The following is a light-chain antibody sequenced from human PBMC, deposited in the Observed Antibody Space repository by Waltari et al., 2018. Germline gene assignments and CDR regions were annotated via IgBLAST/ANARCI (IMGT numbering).Light chain of an antibody. CDR2: DAS. V-gene: IGKV3-11*01. CDR1: EKAFQY. CDR3: QQRNDWPLT. Sequence: EIVLTQSPATLSLSPGEGANLSCRASEKAFQYVAWYQQRPGQAPRLLISDASNRATGVPDRFAAFGSGTDFTLTISSLEPEDFAVYYCQQRNDWPLTFGGGTRVEIK. J-gene: IGKJ4*01.